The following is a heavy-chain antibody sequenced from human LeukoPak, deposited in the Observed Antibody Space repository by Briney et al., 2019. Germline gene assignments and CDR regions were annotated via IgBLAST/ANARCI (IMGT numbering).Heavy chain of an antibody. D-gene: IGHD2-2*01. CDR2: IWYDGSNK. J-gene: IGHJ3*02. V-gene: IGHV3-33*01. CDR1: GFTFSSYG. Sequence: PGGSLRLSCAASGFTFSSYGMHWVRQAPGKGLEWVAVIWYDGSNKYYADSVKGRFTISRDNSKNTLYLQMNSLRAEDTAVYYCARDGGYCSSTSCYGTFDIWGQGTMVTVSS. CDR3: ARDGGYCSSTSCYGTFDI.